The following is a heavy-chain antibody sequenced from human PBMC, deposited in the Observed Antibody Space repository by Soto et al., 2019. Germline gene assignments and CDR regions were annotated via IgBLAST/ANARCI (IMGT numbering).Heavy chain of an antibody. J-gene: IGHJ6*03. Sequence: SVTLSLTCTVSGGSISTHHWNLLLQPPGKGLEWIGDIYYSGSGSYNPSLKSRVTISVDTSKNQFSLRLTSVTAADTAVYYCAGLQINYYYMDVWGKGTTVTVSS. V-gene: IGHV4-59*11. D-gene: IGHD1-1*01. CDR1: GGSISTHH. CDR3: AGLQINYYYMDV. CDR2: IYYSGSG.